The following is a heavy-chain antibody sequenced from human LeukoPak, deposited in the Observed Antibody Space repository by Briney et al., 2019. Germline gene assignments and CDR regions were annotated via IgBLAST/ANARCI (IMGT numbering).Heavy chain of an antibody. D-gene: IGHD6-13*01. V-gene: IGHV4-61*08. CDR3: ARQGTLSSSRRHWYFDL. CDR1: GGSISSGGYY. CDR2: IYYSGST. Sequence: SETLSLTCTVSGGSISSGGYYWSWIRQPPGKGLEWIGYIYYSGSTNYNPSLKSRVTISVDTSKNQFSLKLSSVTAADTAVYYCARQGTLSSSRRHWYFDLWGRGTLVTVSS. J-gene: IGHJ2*01.